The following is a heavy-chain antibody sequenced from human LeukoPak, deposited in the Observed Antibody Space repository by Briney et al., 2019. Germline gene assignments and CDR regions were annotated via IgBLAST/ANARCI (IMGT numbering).Heavy chain of an antibody. V-gene: IGHV3-23*01. CDR2: ARGSGGGT. J-gene: IGHJ4*02. Sequence: GGSLRLSCAASGFTYSSCAMSWVRQAPGKGLEWVSTARGSGGGTYYADSVKGRFTISRDNSKNTLYLQMNSLRAEDTAVYYCAKEPATQWLATFDYWGQGTLVTVSS. CDR3: AKEPATQWLATFDY. CDR1: GFTYSSCA. D-gene: IGHD6-19*01.